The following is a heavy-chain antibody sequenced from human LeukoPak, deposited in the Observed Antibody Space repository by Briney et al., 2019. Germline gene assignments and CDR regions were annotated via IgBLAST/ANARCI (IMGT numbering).Heavy chain of an antibody. Sequence: PSETLSLTCAVYGGSFSGYYWSWIRQPSGKGLEWIGEINHSGSTNYNPSLKSRVTISVDTSKNQFSLKLSSVTAADTAVYYCATGLARGSSTSRNYYYYYGMDVWGQGTTVTVSS. D-gene: IGHD2-2*01. CDR2: INHSGST. CDR1: GGSFSGYY. V-gene: IGHV4-34*01. J-gene: IGHJ6*02. CDR3: ATGLARGSSTSRNYYYYYGMDV.